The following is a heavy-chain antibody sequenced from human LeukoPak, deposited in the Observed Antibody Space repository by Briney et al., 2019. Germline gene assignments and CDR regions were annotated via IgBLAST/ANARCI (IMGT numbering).Heavy chain of an antibody. D-gene: IGHD1-20*01. CDR3: AKDRKTRSISGGIEY. CDR2: LSGDGITT. Sequence: GGSLRLSCTVSRLTLDDYTMHWVRQTPGKGLEWVSLLSGDGITTYYADSVKVRFTISRDNSKNSLFLQMNGLRAEDTALYYCAKDRKTRSISGGIEYWGQGTLVTVSS. J-gene: IGHJ4*02. V-gene: IGHV3-43*02. CDR1: RLTLDDYT.